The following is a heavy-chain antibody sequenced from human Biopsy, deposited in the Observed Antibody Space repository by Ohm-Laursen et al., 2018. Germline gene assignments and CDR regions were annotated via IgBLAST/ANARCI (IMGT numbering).Heavy chain of an antibody. CDR3: ARLTGDPSY. CDR2: ISGRGAT. D-gene: IGHD7-27*01. V-gene: IGHV4-59*01. J-gene: IGHJ4*01. Sequence: SQTLSLTCTASGGSIRSDYWSWIRQSPRKGLEWIGHISGRGATNYNPSLRGRVTISVDTSKNQFSLKLSSVTAADTAVYYCARLTGDPSYWGQGSLVTVSS. CDR1: GGSIRSDY.